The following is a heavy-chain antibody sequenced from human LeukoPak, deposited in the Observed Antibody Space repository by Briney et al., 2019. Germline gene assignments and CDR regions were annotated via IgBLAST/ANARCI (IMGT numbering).Heavy chain of an antibody. CDR3: ARDAYCSGGSCYNKPFDY. V-gene: IGHV1-69*04. D-gene: IGHD2-15*01. CDR1: GGTFSSYA. J-gene: IGHJ4*02. Sequence: GASVKVSCKASGGTFSSYAISWVRQAPGQGLEWMGRIIPILGIANYAQKFQGRVTITADKSTSTAYMELSSLRSDDTAVYYCARDAYCSGGSCYNKPFDYWGQGTLVTVSS. CDR2: IIPILGIA.